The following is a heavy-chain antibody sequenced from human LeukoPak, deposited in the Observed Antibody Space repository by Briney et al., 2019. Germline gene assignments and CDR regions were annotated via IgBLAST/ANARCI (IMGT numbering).Heavy chain of an antibody. CDR3: ARHSSASGREAWFDP. CDR2: IYPGDSDT. CDR1: GCSFTSYW. Sequence: GESLKISCKGSGCSFTSYWISWVRQMPGKGLEWMGIIYPGDSDTRYSPSFQGQVTISADKSISTAYLQWSSLKASDTAMYYCARHSSASGREAWFDPWGQGTLVTVSS. J-gene: IGHJ5*02. V-gene: IGHV5-51*01. D-gene: IGHD6-13*01.